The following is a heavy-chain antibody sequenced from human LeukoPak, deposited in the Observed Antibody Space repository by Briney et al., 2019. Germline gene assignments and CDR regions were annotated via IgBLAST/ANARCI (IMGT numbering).Heavy chain of an antibody. J-gene: IGHJ4*02. CDR3: AKDHSNALLRFGEVIRKSRDGYFDY. Sequence: SGRSLRLSCAASGFTFSSYGMHWVRQAPGKGLEWVALISYDGRNKYYADSVKGRFTISRDKSKNTPYLQMNSLRAEDTAVYYCAKDHSNALLRFGEVIRKSRDGYFDYWGQGTLVTVSS. CDR2: ISYDGRNK. D-gene: IGHD3-10*01. V-gene: IGHV3-30*18. CDR1: GFTFSSYG.